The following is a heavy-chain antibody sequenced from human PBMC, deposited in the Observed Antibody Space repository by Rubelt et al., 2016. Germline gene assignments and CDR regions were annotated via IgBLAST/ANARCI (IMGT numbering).Heavy chain of an antibody. CDR2: ISGGSTYT. CDR1: GFTFNNNA. D-gene: IGHD1-14*01. CDR3: VRYQISGGRPAPHNWFDP. Sequence: EVQLLDSGGGLVQPGGSLRLSCAASGFTFNNNAMSWVRQAPGQGLEWISYISGGSTYTNYADSVRGRFTISKDNAKNSLYLQMNSLRAEDTSPYNCVRYQISGGRPAPHNWFDPWGQGTLVNGSS. J-gene: IGHJ5*02. V-gene: IGHV3-48*01.